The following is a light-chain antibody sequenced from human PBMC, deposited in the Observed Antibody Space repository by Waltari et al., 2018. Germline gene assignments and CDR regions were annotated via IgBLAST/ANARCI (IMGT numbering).Light chain of an antibody. V-gene: IGKV1-9*01. CDR3: QQLNIYPMYT. CDR1: QGVSSY. J-gene: IGKJ2*01. Sequence: DIQLTQSPSFLSASVGDRVTITCRASQGVSSYLAWYQQKPGKAPNLLIYAASTLQSGVPPRFSGSGSGTEFTLTISSLQPEDFATYYCQQLNIYPMYTFGQGTKLEIK. CDR2: AAS.